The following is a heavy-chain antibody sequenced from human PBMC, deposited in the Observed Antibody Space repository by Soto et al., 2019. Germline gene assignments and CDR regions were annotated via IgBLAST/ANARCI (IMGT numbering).Heavy chain of an antibody. V-gene: IGHV3-9*01. D-gene: IGHD2-8*01. CDR1: GFNFDEYA. CDR3: AKGTKYCSSGVCSVFDY. Sequence: EVQVAESGGGSVQPGWSLRLSCEASGFNFDEYAMHWVREAQGKGLEWVSSINWNSGNIGYADSVRGRFTISRDNAKNSLYLQMNSLRPEDTAFYYCAKGTKYCSSGVCSVFDYWGPGTLVTVSS. CDR2: INWNSGNI. J-gene: IGHJ4*02.